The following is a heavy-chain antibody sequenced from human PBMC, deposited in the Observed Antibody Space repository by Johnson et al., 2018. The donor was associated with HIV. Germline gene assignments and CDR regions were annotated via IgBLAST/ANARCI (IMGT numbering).Heavy chain of an antibody. CDR1: GFSFNSYG. J-gene: IGHJ3*02. CDR2: IQHDGTNK. D-gene: IGHD3-22*01. V-gene: IGHV3-30*02. CDR3: AKASNYYDSSRHAFDI. Sequence: QMLLVESGGGVVRPGGSVRLSCVASGFSFNSYGIHWVRQAPGKGLEWLTLIQHDGTNKYSIDSLKGRFTIARDNSKQSVHLQINSLKTEDTAVYYCAKASNYYDSSRHAFDIWGQGTMVTVSS.